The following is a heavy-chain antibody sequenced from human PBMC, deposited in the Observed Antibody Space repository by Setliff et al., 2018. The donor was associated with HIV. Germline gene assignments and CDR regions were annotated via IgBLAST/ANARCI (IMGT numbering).Heavy chain of an antibody. CDR1: GGSFSGYY. CDR3: ARGGLGVVGAIDY. J-gene: IGHJ4*02. V-gene: IGHV4-34*01. D-gene: IGHD2-15*01. Sequence: KPSETLSLTCAVYGGSFSGYYWTWIRQPPGRGLEWIGEIIHSGGTNYNRSLKSRVTISEDTSKDQFSLNLSSVTAADTAVYYCARGGLGVVGAIDYWSQGTLVTVSS. CDR2: IIHSGGT.